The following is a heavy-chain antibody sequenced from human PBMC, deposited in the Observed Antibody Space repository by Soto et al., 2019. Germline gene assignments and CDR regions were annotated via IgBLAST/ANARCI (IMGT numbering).Heavy chain of an antibody. D-gene: IGHD6-13*01. J-gene: IGHJ6*02. CDR1: GGSISSSNW. CDR3: AGSIAAAGTTYYYYGMDV. Sequence: QVQLQESGPGLVKPSGTLSLTCAVSGGSISSSNWWSWVRQPPGKGLEWIGEIYHSGGTNYNPSLKSRVTISVDKSKNQFSLKLSSVTAADTAVYYCAGSIAAAGTTYYYYGMDVWGQGTTVTVSS. V-gene: IGHV4-4*02. CDR2: IYHSGGT.